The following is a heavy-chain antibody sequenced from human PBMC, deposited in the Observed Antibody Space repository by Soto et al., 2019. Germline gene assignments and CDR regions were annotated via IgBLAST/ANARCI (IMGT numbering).Heavy chain of an antibody. D-gene: IGHD3-10*01. CDR2: IDPSDSYT. V-gene: IGHV5-10-1*01. CDR3: ARGGYYPYNWFDP. J-gene: IGHJ5*02. Sequence: PGESLKISCRGSGYTFTSYWITWVRQMPGEGLEWMGRIDPSDSYTLYSPSFQGHVTISTDKSISTAYLQWNSLKASDTAMYFCARGGYYPYNWFDPWGQGTLVTVSS. CDR1: GYTFTSYW.